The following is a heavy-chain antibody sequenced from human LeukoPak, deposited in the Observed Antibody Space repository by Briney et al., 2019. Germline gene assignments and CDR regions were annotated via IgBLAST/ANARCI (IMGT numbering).Heavy chain of an antibody. Sequence: ASVKVSCKASGYTFTSYGISWVRQAPGQGLEWMGWISAYNGNTNYAQKFQGRVTMTRDTSISTAYMELSRLRSDDTAVYYCARGSYGDYVWGQGTLVTVSS. D-gene: IGHD4-17*01. CDR3: ARGSYGDYV. CDR1: GYTFTSYG. J-gene: IGHJ4*02. V-gene: IGHV1-18*01. CDR2: ISAYNGNT.